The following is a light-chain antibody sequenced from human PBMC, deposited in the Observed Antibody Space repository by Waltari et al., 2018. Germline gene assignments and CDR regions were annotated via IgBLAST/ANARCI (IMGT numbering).Light chain of an antibody. Sequence: QSALTQPASVSWSPGQSLTIPRPGTSSDVGRYNLVPWYQQHPGKAPNLMNYEGSKRPSGVSNRFSGSKSGNTASLTISGLQAEDEADYYCCSYAGSSTSLYVFGTGTKVTVL. CDR2: EGS. V-gene: IGLV2-23*01. J-gene: IGLJ1*01. CDR3: CSYAGSSTSLYV. CDR1: SSDVGRYNL.